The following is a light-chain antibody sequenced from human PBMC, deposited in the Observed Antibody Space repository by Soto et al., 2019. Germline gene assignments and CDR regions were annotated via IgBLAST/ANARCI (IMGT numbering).Light chain of an antibody. CDR3: QQYHNWHPIT. Sequence: EIVMTQSPDTLFLSLVDGSTLSGMASQSVSSHLSWYQHKPCQAPRLLIYGASTRVSGIPARFSGSGSETDFTLTISSLQYADSAVYYCQQYHNWHPITFGQGRQMEIK. CDR1: QSVSSH. CDR2: GAS. J-gene: IGKJ5*01. V-gene: IGKV3-15*01.